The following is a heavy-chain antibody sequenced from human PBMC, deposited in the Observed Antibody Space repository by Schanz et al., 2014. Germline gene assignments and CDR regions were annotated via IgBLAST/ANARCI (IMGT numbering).Heavy chain of an antibody. J-gene: IGHJ5*02. V-gene: IGHV3-11*06. CDR3: VRDERISSGVWFDP. Sequence: VQLVESGGGLVQPGGSLRLSCAASGLTFSNHAMSWIRQAPGKGLEWVSYISSSSSYTNYADSVKGRFTISRDNARNMVFLQMSSLRADDTAVYYCVRDERISSGVWFDPWGQGTLVTVSS. CDR2: ISSSSSYT. CDR1: GLTFSNHA. D-gene: IGHD3-22*01.